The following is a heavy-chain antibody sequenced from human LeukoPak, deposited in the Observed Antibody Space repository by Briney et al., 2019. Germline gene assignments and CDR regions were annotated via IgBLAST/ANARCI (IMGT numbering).Heavy chain of an antibody. D-gene: IGHD3-22*01. CDR1: GGSISSSSYY. V-gene: IGHV4-39*07. J-gene: IGHJ2*01. Sequence: PSETLSLTCTVSGGSISSSSYYWDWIRQPPGKGLEWIGYIYYSGSTYYNPSLKSRVTISVDRSKNQFSLKLSSVTAADTAVYYCARAVADYYDSSGPLRGGNFDLWGRGTLVTVSS. CDR3: ARAVADYYDSSGPLRGGNFDL. CDR2: IYYSGST.